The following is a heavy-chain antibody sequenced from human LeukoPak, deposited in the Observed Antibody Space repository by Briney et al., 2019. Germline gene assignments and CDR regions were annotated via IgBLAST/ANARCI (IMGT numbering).Heavy chain of an antibody. CDR1: RFTLSSYA. V-gene: IGHV3-23*01. CDR3: AKSFSGWYYFDY. D-gene: IGHD6-19*01. J-gene: IGHJ4*02. Sequence: GGSLRLSCAASRFTLSSYAMNWVRQAPGKGLEWVSVISGSGGSTYYTDSVKGRFTISRDNSKNTLHLQMNSLRAEDTAVYYCAKSFSGWYYFDYWGQGTMVTVSS. CDR2: ISGSGGST.